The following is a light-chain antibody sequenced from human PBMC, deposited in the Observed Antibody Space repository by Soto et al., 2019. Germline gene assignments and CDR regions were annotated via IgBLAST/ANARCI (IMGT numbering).Light chain of an antibody. CDR1: QSLLHSNGYNY. V-gene: IGKV2-28*01. CDR2: MGS. Sequence: DIVMTQSPLSLPVTPGEPASISCRSSQSLLHSNGYNYLDWYLQKPGQSPQLLIYMGSNRASGVPDRFSGSGSGTDFTLKISRVGAEDVGVYYCMQALQTPSTFGPGTKVEIK. J-gene: IGKJ3*01. CDR3: MQALQTPST.